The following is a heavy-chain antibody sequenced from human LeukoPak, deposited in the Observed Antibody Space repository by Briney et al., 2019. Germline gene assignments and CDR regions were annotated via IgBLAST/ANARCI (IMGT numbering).Heavy chain of an antibody. J-gene: IGHJ4*02. D-gene: IGHD2-21*02. Sequence: GGSLRLSCAASGFIVSSNYMSWVRQAPGKGLEWVSIIYSGGSTYYADSVKGRFTISRDNSKNTLYLQMNSLRAEDTAVYYCAKSGDWSSKTFDCWGQGTLVTVSS. CDR2: IYSGGST. CDR1: GFIVSSNY. V-gene: IGHV3-53*01. CDR3: AKSGDWSSKTFDC.